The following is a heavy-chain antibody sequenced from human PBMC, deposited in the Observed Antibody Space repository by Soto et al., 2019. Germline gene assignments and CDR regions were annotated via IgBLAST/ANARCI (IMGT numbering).Heavy chain of an antibody. Sequence: EVQLLESGGGLVQPGGSLRLSCAASGFSFSGYAMSWVRLAPGKGLEWVSAISGSGGNTYYADSVKGRFSMSRDNSRNTLYLQMNNMRAEDTAVYYCARENGGRGSDYWGQGTLVTVSS. CDR2: ISGSGGNT. V-gene: IGHV3-23*01. CDR3: ARENGGRGSDY. D-gene: IGHD2-8*01. J-gene: IGHJ4*02. CDR1: GFSFSGYA.